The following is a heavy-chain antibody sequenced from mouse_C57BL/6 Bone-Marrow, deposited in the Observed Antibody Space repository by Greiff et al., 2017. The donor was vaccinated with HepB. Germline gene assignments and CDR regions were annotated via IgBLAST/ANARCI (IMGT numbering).Heavy chain of an antibody. J-gene: IGHJ3*01. CDR2: IYPGSGNT. Sequence: VKLVESGPELVKPGASVKISCKASGYSFTSYYIHWVKQRPGQGLEWIGWIYPGSGNTKYNEKFKGKATLTADTSSSTAYMQLSSLTSEDSAVYYCARGGRAWFAYWGQGTLVTVSA. D-gene: IGHD1-1*02. CDR1: GYSFTSYY. CDR3: ARGGRAWFAY. V-gene: IGHV1-66*01.